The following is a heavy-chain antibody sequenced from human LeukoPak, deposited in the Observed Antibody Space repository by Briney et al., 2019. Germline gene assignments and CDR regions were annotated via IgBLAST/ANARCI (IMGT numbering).Heavy chain of an antibody. CDR2: INPSGGST. Sequence: ASVKVSCKASGYTFTSYYMHWVRQAPGQGLEWMGIINPSGGSTSYAQKFQGRVTMTRDTSTSTVYMELSSLRSEDTAVYYCARGLRGATVRYYFDYWGQGTLVTVSS. D-gene: IGHD1-26*01. CDR1: GYTFTSYY. J-gene: IGHJ4*02. CDR3: ARGLRGATVRYYFDY. V-gene: IGHV1-46*01.